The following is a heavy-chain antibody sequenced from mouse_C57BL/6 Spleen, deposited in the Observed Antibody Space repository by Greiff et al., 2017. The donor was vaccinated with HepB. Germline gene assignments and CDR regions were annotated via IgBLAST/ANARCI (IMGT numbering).Heavy chain of an antibody. D-gene: IGHD4-1*01. Sequence: QVQLKQPGAELVMPGASVKLSCKASGYTFTSYWMHWVKQRPGQGLEWIGEIDPSDSYTNYNQKFKGKSTLTVDKSSSTAYMQLSSLTSEDSAVYYCVNWDWYFDVWGTGTTVTVSS. J-gene: IGHJ1*03. V-gene: IGHV1-69*01. CDR2: IDPSDSYT. CDR1: GYTFTSYW. CDR3: VNWDWYFDV.